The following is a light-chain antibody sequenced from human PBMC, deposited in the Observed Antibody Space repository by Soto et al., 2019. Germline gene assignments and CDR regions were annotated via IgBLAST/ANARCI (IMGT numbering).Light chain of an antibody. V-gene: IGLV2-14*01. CDR1: SSDVGGYNY. Sequence: QSALTQPASVSGSPGQSITISCTGTSSDVGGYNYVSWYQQHPGKAPKLMIYEVSNRPSGVFNRFSGSKSGNTASLTISGLQAEEEADYFCNSYGSTSTRYVFGTGTKLTVL. CDR2: EVS. J-gene: IGLJ1*01. CDR3: NSYGSTSTRYV.